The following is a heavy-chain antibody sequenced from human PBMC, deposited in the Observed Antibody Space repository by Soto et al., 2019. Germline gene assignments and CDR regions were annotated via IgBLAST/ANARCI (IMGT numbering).Heavy chain of an antibody. CDR2: IIPIFGTA. V-gene: IGHV1-69*13. Sequence: SVKGSCNASGGTFGSYAISWVRQAPGQGLEWMGGIIPIFGTANYAQKFQGRVTITADESTSTAYMELSSLRSEDTAVYYCARWQQTTPYGMDVWGQGTTVTVYS. D-gene: IGHD6-13*01. J-gene: IGHJ6*02. CDR1: GGTFGSYA. CDR3: ARWQQTTPYGMDV.